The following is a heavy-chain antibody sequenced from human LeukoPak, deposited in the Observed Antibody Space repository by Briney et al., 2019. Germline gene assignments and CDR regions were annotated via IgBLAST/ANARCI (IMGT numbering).Heavy chain of an antibody. CDR1: GFTFSSYS. Sequence: GGSLRLSCAASGFTFSSYSMNWVRQAPGKGLEWVSSISGNRAHIVYPDSVRGRFTISRDNAKNSLYLQMNSLRAEDTAVYYCAREVTPYYWGQGTLVTVSS. D-gene: IGHD2-21*02. V-gene: IGHV3-21*01. CDR3: AREVTPYY. J-gene: IGHJ4*02. CDR2: ISGNRAHI.